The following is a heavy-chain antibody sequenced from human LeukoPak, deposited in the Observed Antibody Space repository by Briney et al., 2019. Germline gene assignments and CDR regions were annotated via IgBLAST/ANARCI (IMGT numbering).Heavy chain of an antibody. J-gene: IGHJ5*02. CDR3: ARAHLYSSGWHERVLNWFDP. CDR1: GFTFSSYA. Sequence: GRSLRLSCAASGFTFSSYAMHWVRQAPGKGLEWVAVISYDGSNKYYADSVKGRFTISRDNSKNTLYLQMNSLRAEDTAVYYCARAHLYSSGWHERVLNWFDPWGQGTLVTVSS. D-gene: IGHD6-19*01. V-gene: IGHV3-30*04. CDR2: ISYDGSNK.